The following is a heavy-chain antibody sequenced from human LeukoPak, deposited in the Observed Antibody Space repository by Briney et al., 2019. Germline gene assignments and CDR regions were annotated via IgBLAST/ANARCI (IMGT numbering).Heavy chain of an antibody. D-gene: IGHD1-26*01. Sequence: GGSLRLSCAASGFTFSSYGMHWVRQAPGKGLEWVAFIRYDGSNKYYADSVKGRFTISRDNSKNTLYLQMNSLRAEDTAVYYCAKDQRWELPYDSAFDIWGQGTMVTVSS. J-gene: IGHJ3*02. V-gene: IGHV3-30*02. CDR3: AKDQRWELPYDSAFDI. CDR2: IRYDGSNK. CDR1: GFTFSSYG.